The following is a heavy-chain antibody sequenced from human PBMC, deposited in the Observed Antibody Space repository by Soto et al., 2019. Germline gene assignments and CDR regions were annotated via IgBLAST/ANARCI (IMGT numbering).Heavy chain of an antibody. V-gene: IGHV3-33*01. D-gene: IGHD5-12*01. CDR2: IWYDGSKN. J-gene: IGHJ4*02. Sequence: QVQLVESGGGVVQPGRSLRLSCAASGFTFSSNGMHWVRQAPGKGLEWVAVIWYDGSKNYYADSVKGRFTIYRDNYKNTLYLQMNSLRAEDTAVYYWARASGAGYDYFVYWGQGTLVTVSS. CDR3: ARASGAGYDYFVY. CDR1: GFTFSSNG.